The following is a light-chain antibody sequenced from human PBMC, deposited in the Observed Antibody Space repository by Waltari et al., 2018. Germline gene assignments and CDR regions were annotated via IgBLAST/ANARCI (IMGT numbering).Light chain of an antibody. CDR3: QQSFTTPLT. V-gene: IGKV1-39*01. J-gene: IGKJ4*01. CDR2: GAS. CDR1: QSISNY. Sequence: DIQMTQSPSSVSAFVGDRVTISCRESQSISNYLNWYQKKSGKAPKLLIYGASSLQSGVPPRFSGSASGTDFTLTITSLHPEDFGTYYCQQSFTTPLTFGGGTKVEIK.